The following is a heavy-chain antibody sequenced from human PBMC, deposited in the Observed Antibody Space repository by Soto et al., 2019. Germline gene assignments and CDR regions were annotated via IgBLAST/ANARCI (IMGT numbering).Heavy chain of an antibody. CDR2: INAGNGNT. CDR3: ASGSPALYSSTSRSFDY. J-gene: IGHJ4*01. Sequence: ASVKVSCKASGYTFTSYAMHWVRQAPGQRLEWMGWINAGNGNTKYSQKFQGRVTITRDTSASTAYMELSSLRSEDTAVYYCASGSPALYSSTSRSFDYWGQGTLVTISS. D-gene: IGHD6-6*01. V-gene: IGHV1-3*01. CDR1: GYTFTSYA.